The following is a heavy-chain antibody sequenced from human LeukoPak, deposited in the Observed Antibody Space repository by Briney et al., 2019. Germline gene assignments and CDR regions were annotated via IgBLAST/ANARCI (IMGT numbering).Heavy chain of an antibody. Sequence: PGGSLRLSCAASGFTVSSNYMSWVRQAPGKGLEWVSVIYSGGSTYYADSVRGQFTISRDNSKNTVYLQMNNLRPQDTAVYYCASEIFGSGSYPDFWGQGTLVTVSS. J-gene: IGHJ4*02. CDR3: ASEIFGSGSYPDF. CDR2: IYSGGST. D-gene: IGHD3-10*01. CDR1: GFTVSSNY. V-gene: IGHV3-66*01.